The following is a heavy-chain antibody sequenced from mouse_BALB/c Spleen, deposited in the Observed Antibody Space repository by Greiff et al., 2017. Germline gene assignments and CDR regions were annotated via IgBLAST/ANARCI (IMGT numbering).Heavy chain of an antibody. J-gene: IGHJ4*01. V-gene: IGHV5-9-3*01. CDR2: ISSGGSYT. Sequence: EVQVVESGGGLVKPGGSLKLSCAASGFTFSSYAMSWVRRTPEKRLEWVATISSGGSYTYYPDSVKGRFIISRDNAKNTLYLQMSSLRSEDTAMYYWARPYYYGSSPYYAMDYWGQGTSVTVSS. D-gene: IGHD1-1*01. CDR3: ARPYYYGSSPYYAMDY. CDR1: GFTFSSYA.